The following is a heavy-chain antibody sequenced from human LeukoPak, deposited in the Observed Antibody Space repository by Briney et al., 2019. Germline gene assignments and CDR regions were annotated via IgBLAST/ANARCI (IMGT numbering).Heavy chain of an antibody. CDR1: GYTFTSYY. V-gene: IGHV1-46*01. CDR2: INPSGGST. Sequence: ASVKVSCKASGYTFTSYYMHWVRQAPGQGLEWMGIINPSGGSTSNAQKFQGRVTMTRDTSTSTVYMELSRLRSEDTAVYYCARSLEGYCGGDCYSGYYYMDVWGKGTTVTVSS. CDR3: ARSLEGYCGGDCYSGYYYMDV. J-gene: IGHJ6*03. D-gene: IGHD2-21*01.